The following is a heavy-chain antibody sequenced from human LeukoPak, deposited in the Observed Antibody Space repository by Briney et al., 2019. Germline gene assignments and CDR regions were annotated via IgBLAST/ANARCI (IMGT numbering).Heavy chain of an antibody. V-gene: IGHV3-30*04. CDR3: AREYSSSWTQRSNWFDP. J-gene: IGHJ5*02. CDR2: ISYDGSNK. CDR1: GFTFSSYA. D-gene: IGHD6-13*01. Sequence: GRSLRLSCAASGFTFSSYAMHWVRQAPGKGREWVAVISYDGSNKCYADSVKGRFTISRDNSKNTLYLQMNSLRAEDTAVYYCAREYSSSWTQRSNWFDPWGQGTLVTVSS.